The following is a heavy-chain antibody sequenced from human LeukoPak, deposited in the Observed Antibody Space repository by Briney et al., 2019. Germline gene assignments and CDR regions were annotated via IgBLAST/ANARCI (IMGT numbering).Heavy chain of an antibody. CDR3: ARQWPSLAARSLFHWFDP. D-gene: IGHD6-6*01. Sequence: SETLSLTCTVSGSSISSSSYYWGWIRQPPGKGLEWIGSIYYSGSTYYNPSLKSRVTISVDTSKNQFSLKLSSVTAADTAVYYCARQWPSLAARSLFHWFDPWGQGTLVTVSS. CDR1: GSSISSSSYY. J-gene: IGHJ5*02. CDR2: IYYSGST. V-gene: IGHV4-39*01.